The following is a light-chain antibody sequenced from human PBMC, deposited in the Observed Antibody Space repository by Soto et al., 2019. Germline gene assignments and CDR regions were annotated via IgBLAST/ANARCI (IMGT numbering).Light chain of an antibody. CDR1: SSNIGGNS. Sequence: QSVLTQPPSVSAAPGQKVTISCSGSSSNIGGNSVSWYQQLPGTAPKLLIYDDDKRPSGIPDRFSGSKSGTSATLGITGFQTGDEADYYCGSWDSSLSAYVXATGTKVTVL. CDR2: DDD. CDR3: GSWDSSLSAYV. V-gene: IGLV1-51*01. J-gene: IGLJ1*01.